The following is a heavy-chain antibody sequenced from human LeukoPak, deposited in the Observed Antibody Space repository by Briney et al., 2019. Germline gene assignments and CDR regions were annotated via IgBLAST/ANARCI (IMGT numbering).Heavy chain of an antibody. CDR2: ISSNGGST. CDR1: GFTFSSYA. CDR3: ARGADGDAHPLDY. D-gene: IGHD3-10*01. V-gene: IGHV3-64*02. Sequence: GGSLRLSCAASGFTFSSYAMHWVRQAPGKGLEYVSAISSNGGSTYYADSVKGRFTISRDNSKNTLYLQMGSLRAEDMAVYYCARGADGDAHPLDYWGQGTLVTVSS. J-gene: IGHJ4*02.